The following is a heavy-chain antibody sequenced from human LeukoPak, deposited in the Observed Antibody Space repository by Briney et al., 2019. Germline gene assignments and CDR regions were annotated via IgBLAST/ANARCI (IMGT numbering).Heavy chain of an antibody. J-gene: IGHJ4*02. Sequence: PSETLSLTCTVSGGSISSSTYYWAWIRQPPGKGLEWIVSIYYSGNTNYNPSLKSRVTMSVNTSKNHFSLKLSSVTAADTAVYYCARVLGYDSSGYYLSVGGIFDYWGQGSLVTVSS. CDR2: IYYSGNT. CDR3: ARVLGYDSSGYYLSVGGIFDY. V-gene: IGHV4-39*02. CDR1: GGSISSSTYY. D-gene: IGHD3-22*01.